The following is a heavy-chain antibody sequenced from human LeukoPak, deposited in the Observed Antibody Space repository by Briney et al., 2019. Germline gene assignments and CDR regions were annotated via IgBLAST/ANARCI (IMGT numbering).Heavy chain of an antibody. Sequence: GRSLRLSCAASGFTFDDYAMHWVRQAPGKGLEWVSGISWNSGSIGYADSVKGRFTISRDNAKNSLYLQMNSLRAEDMALYYCARAKGTMVRGASYFDYWGQGTLVTVSS. CDR3: ARAKGTMVRGASYFDY. V-gene: IGHV3-9*03. CDR1: GFTFDDYA. CDR2: ISWNSGSI. D-gene: IGHD3-10*01. J-gene: IGHJ4*02.